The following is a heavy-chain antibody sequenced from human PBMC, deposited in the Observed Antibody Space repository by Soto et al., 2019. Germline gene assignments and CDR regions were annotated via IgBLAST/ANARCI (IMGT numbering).Heavy chain of an antibody. CDR2: FDPEDGET. D-gene: IGHD4-17*01. Sequence: ASVKVSCKVSGYTLTEFSMHWVRQAPGKGLEWMGGFDPEDGETIYAQKFQGRVTMTEDTSTDTAYMELSSLRSEDTAVYYCATDLLYGERYFQHWGQGTLVTVS. V-gene: IGHV1-24*01. CDR3: ATDLLYGERYFQH. J-gene: IGHJ1*01. CDR1: GYTLTEFS.